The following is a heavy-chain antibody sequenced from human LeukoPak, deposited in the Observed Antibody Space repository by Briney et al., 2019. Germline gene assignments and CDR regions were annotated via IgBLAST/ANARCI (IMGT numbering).Heavy chain of an antibody. CDR2: IKQDGSEK. CDR3: ARAPYCTNGVCMEGMDV. V-gene: IGHV3-7*01. D-gene: IGHD2-8*01. Sequence: PGGSLRLSCAASGFTFSSYWMSWVRQAPGKGLEWVANIKQDGSEKYYVDSVKGRFTISRDNAKNSLYLQMNSLRAEDTAVYYCARAPYCTNGVCMEGMDVWGQGTTVTVSS. J-gene: IGHJ6*02. CDR1: GFTFSSYW.